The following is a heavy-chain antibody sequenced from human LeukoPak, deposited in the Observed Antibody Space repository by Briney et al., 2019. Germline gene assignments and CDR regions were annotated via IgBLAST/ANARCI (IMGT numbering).Heavy chain of an antibody. Sequence: GGSPRLSCVASGFTFSSYWMTWVRQAPGRGLEWVANINQGGGQKYYVDSLKGRFTISRDNAKNSLYLQMNSLRAEDTAVYYCARHVLHAFDIWGQGTVVTVSS. D-gene: IGHD3-10*02. CDR1: GFTFSSYW. CDR3: ARHVLHAFDI. J-gene: IGHJ3*02. CDR2: INQGGGQK. V-gene: IGHV3-7*05.